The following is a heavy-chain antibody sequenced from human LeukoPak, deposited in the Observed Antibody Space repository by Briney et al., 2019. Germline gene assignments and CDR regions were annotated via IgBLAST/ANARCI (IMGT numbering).Heavy chain of an antibody. V-gene: IGHV3-23*01. CDR1: GFTFSSYA. CDR3: ARTMIVVVGAFDI. D-gene: IGHD3-22*01. Sequence: GGSLRLSCAASGFTFSSYAMSWVRQAPGKGPEWVSAISGSGGSTYYADSVKGRFTISRDNSKNTLYLQMNSLRAEDTAVYYCARTMIVVVGAFDIWGQGTMVTVSS. J-gene: IGHJ3*02. CDR2: ISGSGGST.